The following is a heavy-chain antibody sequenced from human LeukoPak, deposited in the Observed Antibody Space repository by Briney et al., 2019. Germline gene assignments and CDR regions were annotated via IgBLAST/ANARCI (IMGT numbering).Heavy chain of an antibody. D-gene: IGHD4-17*01. Sequence: GGSLRLSCVASGFTFSSYAMHWVRQAPGKGLEWVSVIAFDGSNALYADSVKGRFTISRDISKSTLYLEMNSLKAENSAIYYCSRGRYGDYSRSGYYYGMDVWGQGTTVTVSS. V-gene: IGHV3-30-3*01. CDR3: SRGRYGDYSRSGYYYGMDV. CDR2: IAFDGSNA. CDR1: GFTFSSYA. J-gene: IGHJ6*02.